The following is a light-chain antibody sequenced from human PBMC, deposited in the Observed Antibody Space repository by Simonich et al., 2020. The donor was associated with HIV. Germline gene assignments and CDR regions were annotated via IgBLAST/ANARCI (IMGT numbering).Light chain of an antibody. Sequence: AIQMTHSPSSLSASVGDRITITCRASKGMRNDLGWYHQKPGKAPKLLIYAASSLQSGVPSRFSCIGSGTDFTLTISSLQPEDFATYYCLQDYNYPRTFGRGTKVDIK. CDR2: AAS. J-gene: IGKJ1*01. CDR1: KGMRND. V-gene: IGKV1-6*01. CDR3: LQDYNYPRT.